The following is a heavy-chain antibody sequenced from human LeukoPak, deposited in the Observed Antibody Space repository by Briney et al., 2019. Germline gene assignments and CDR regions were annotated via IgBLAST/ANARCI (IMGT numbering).Heavy chain of an antibody. CDR2: FDPEQAKT. Sequence: GASVKLSCKVSGNSLTDLNIQWVRQAPGKGLECMGGFDPEQAKTVYAENFQGRVIMTEDPSTDTAYMELSSLRSEDTAIYYCATRSGDFWSGYENWGQGTLVIVSS. CDR1: GNSLTDLN. J-gene: IGHJ4*02. V-gene: IGHV1-24*01. D-gene: IGHD3-3*01. CDR3: ATRSGDFWSGYEN.